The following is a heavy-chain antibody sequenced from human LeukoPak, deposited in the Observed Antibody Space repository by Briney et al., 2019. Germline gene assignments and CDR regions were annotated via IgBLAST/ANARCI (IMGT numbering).Heavy chain of an antibody. Sequence: PSETLSLTCTVSGASISSYYWSWIRQPPGKGLEWIGYIYYSGSTSYNPSLKSRVTMSLDASKNQFSLKLSSVTAADTAMYYCARDRGPDCSGGSCWDYWGQGSLVTVSS. V-gene: IGHV4-59*01. J-gene: IGHJ4*02. CDR2: IYYSGST. D-gene: IGHD2-15*01. CDR1: GASISSYY. CDR3: ARDRGPDCSGGSCWDY.